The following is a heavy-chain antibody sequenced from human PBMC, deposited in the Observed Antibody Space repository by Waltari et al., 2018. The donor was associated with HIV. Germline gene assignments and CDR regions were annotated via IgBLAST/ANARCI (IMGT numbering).Heavy chain of an antibody. V-gene: IGHV6-1*01. Sequence: QLHSQHSGPGQPEPSQTLALTCDISGAGVSSYPLYRHCSGQTPSRGLAWPGRKYYKSKFYDEYADSVKGPITISADASKNQCSLQLMSVTPEDTATYYSAREAGYNSGRNGWFDPWGQGTLVIFSS. CDR1: GAGVSSYPLY. CDR2: KYYKSKFYD. J-gene: IGHJ5*02. D-gene: IGHD6-19*01. CDR3: AREAGYNSGRNGWFDP.